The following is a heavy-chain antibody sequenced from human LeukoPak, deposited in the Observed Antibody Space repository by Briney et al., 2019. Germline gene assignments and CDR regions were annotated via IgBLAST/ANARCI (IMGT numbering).Heavy chain of an antibody. Sequence: SETLSLTCTVSGGSISGYYWSWIRQPAGKGLEWIGRIYTSGSTNYNPSLKSRVTMSVDTSKNQFSLKLSSVTAADTAVYYCARDLDHYYDSSGYSYYFDYWGQGTLVTVSS. CDR2: IYTSGST. CDR1: GGSISGYY. V-gene: IGHV4-4*07. D-gene: IGHD3-22*01. J-gene: IGHJ4*02. CDR3: ARDLDHYYDSSGYSYYFDY.